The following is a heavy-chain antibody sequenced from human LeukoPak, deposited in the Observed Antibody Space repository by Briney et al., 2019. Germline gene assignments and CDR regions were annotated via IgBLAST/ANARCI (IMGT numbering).Heavy chain of an antibody. J-gene: IGHJ3*02. CDR1: GLTFSRYS. CDR3: ARDANYYDSSGYSDAFDI. V-gene: IGHV3-21*01. Sequence: GGSLRLSCAASGLTFSRYSMNWVRQAPGKGLEWVSSISSGSSYIYYADSVKGRFTISRDNAKKSLYLQMNSLRDEDTAVYYCARDANYYDSSGYSDAFDIWGQGTMVTVSS. D-gene: IGHD3-22*01. CDR2: ISSGSSYI.